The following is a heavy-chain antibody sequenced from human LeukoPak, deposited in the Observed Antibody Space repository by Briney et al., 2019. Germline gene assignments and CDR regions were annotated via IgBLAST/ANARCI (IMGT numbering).Heavy chain of an antibody. CDR2: IYTSGST. CDR3: ARDYGDYYHEERNAFDI. V-gene: IGHV4-4*07. Sequence: PSETLSLTCTVSGGSISSYYWSWIRQPAGKGLEWIGRIYTSGSTNYNPSLKSRVTMSVDTSKNQFSLKLSSVTAADTAVYYCARDYGDYYHEERNAFDIWGQGTMVTVSS. CDR1: GGSISSYY. J-gene: IGHJ3*02. D-gene: IGHD4-17*01.